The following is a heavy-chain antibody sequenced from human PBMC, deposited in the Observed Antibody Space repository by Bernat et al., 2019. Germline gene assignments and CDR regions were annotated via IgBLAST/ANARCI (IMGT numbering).Heavy chain of an antibody. V-gene: IGHV3-23*01. J-gene: IGHJ3*02. CDR3: ARDHNAFDI. CDR1: GFTFRSYA. CDR2: ISGSGGST. Sequence: EVQLLESGGGWVQPGGSLRLSCAASGFTFRSYAMSWVRQAPGKGLVWVSGISGSGGSTYYADSVKGRFTISRDNSKNTLYLQMNSLRAEDTAVYYCARDHNAFDIWGQGTMVTVSS.